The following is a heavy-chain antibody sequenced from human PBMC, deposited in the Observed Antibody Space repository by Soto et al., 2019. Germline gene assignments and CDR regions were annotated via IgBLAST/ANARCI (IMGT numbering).Heavy chain of an antibody. CDR2: INPASGST. V-gene: IGHV1-46*01. J-gene: IGHJ4*02. CDR3: ARDLSAGDH. D-gene: IGHD6-13*01. CDR1: GYTFTHYY. Sequence: QVQLVQSGAEVKKPGASVKLSCRTSGYTFTHYYIHWVRQAPGQGLEWLGIINPASGSTNYAQDFQGRVHLTMDTSTTTVYMDLSGLRAEDTAIFYCARDLSAGDHWCQGTLVTVSS.